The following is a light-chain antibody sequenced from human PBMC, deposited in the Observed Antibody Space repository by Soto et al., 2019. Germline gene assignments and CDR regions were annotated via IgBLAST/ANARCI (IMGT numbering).Light chain of an antibody. CDR3: TSYTSSSTHV. V-gene: IGLV2-14*01. CDR1: SSDIGGYDY. J-gene: IGLJ1*01. Sequence: QYALTQPASVSGSPGQSITISCTGTSSDIGGYDYVSWYQHHPGKAPKFIIYGVTNRPSGVSHRFSGSKSANTASLTISGLQAEDEADYYCTSYTSSSTHVFGTGPKLTVL. CDR2: GVT.